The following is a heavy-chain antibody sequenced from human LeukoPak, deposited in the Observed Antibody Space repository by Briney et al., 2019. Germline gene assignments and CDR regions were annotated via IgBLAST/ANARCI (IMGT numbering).Heavy chain of an antibody. J-gene: IGHJ4*02. CDR2: ISSSGSTI. V-gene: IGHV3-48*01. CDR3: ARKYTTSYYSIDY. D-gene: IGHD2-2*01. Sequence: GGSLRLSCAASGFTLSSHRMNWVRQAPGKGLEWVSYISSSGSTIYYADSVKGRFTISRDNSNQTVYLQMNSLKTEDTALYFCARKYTTSYYSIDYWGQGTLVTVSS. CDR1: GFTLSSHR.